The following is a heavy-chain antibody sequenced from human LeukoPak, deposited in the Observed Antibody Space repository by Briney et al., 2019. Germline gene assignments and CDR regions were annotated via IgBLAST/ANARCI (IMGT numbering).Heavy chain of an antibody. V-gene: IGHV4-59*08. CDR3: ARQELPVLRYFD. CDR2: IYNSGGT. CDR1: GGSITSSFY. D-gene: IGHD3-9*01. J-gene: IGHJ4*02. Sequence: SETLSLTCTVSGGSITSSFYWSWIRQSPGKGLEWIGYIYNSGGTKYNPSLKSRLTISVDTSKNQFSLKLSSVTAADTAVYYCARQELPVLRYFDWGQGTLVTVSS.